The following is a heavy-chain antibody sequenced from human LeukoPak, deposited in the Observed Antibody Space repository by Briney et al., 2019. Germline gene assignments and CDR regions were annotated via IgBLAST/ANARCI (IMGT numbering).Heavy chain of an antibody. D-gene: IGHD6-13*01. Sequence: GRSLRLSCAASGFTFSSYAMHWVRQAPGKGLEWVAVISYDGSNKYYADSVKGRFTISRDNSKNTLYLQMNTLRAEDTAVYYCAKGVAAGTWGTSFDYWGQGTLVTVSS. CDR2: ISYDGSNK. CDR3: AKGVAAGTWGTSFDY. V-gene: IGHV3-30*01. J-gene: IGHJ4*02. CDR1: GFTFSSYA.